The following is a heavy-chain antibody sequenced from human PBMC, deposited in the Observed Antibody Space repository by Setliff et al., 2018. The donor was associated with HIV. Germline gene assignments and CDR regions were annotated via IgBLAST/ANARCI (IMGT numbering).Heavy chain of an antibody. J-gene: IGHJ3*02. V-gene: IGHV3-30*03. CDR2: IALDGNTQ. CDR3: ARGHRTSDGLDM. CDR1: GIIFSTNA. Sequence: GSLRLSCAASGIIFSTNAMHWVRQVPGKGLEWVAVIALDGNTQYYADSVKGRFTVSRDNSKDTLYLQMNSLRVEDTSIYFCARGHRTSDGLDMWGQGTMVTVS. D-gene: IGHD2-2*01.